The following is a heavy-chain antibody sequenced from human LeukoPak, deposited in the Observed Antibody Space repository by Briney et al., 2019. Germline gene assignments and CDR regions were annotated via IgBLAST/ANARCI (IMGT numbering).Heavy chain of an antibody. V-gene: IGHV4-39*07. J-gene: IGHJ4*02. CDR1: DGSISTIPYC. CDR3: ASLVGNWNFHGDSYYFDY. D-gene: IGHD1-7*01. CDR2: ICYNGRT. Sequence: SETLSLTCSVSDGSISTIPYCGGWVRQPPGKGLEWIGSICYNGRTYYKPPLKSRVTISVDMSKSHFSLRLSSVTAADTAVYYCASLVGNWNFHGDSYYFDYWGQGTLVTVSS.